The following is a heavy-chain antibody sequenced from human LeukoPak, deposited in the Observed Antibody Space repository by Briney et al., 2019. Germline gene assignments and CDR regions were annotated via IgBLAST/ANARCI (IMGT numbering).Heavy chain of an antibody. CDR1: GGTFSSYA. Sequence: GASVKVSCKASGGTFSSYAINWVRQAPGQGPEWMGWISTYNGNTNYAQKFQGRVTMTTDTSTNIVYMELRRLRFDDTAVYYCAREISYGLGNNFDYWGQGTLVTVSS. D-gene: IGHD3-16*01. CDR2: ISTYNGNT. CDR3: AREISYGLGNNFDY. J-gene: IGHJ4*02. V-gene: IGHV1-18*01.